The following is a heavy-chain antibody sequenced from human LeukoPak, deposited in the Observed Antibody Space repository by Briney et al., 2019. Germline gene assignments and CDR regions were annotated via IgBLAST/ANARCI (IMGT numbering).Heavy chain of an antibody. V-gene: IGHV1-2*06. Sequence: ASVKVSCKASGYTFTGYYTHWVRQAPGQGLEWMGRINPNSGGTNYAQKFQGRVTMTRDTSISTAYMELSRLRSDDTAVYYCARGGRRIAVAGIWNWFDPWGQGTLVTVSS. CDR3: ARGGRRIAVAGIWNWFDP. CDR1: GYTFTGYY. J-gene: IGHJ5*02. CDR2: INPNSGGT. D-gene: IGHD6-19*01.